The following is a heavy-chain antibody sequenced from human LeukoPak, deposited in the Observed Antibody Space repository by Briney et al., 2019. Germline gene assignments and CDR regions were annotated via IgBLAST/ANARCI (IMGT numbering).Heavy chain of an antibody. V-gene: IGHV3-21*01. Sequence: GESLRLSCAASGFTFSSYSMNWVRQAPGKGLEWVSSISSSSSYIYYVDSVKGRFTISRDNAKNSLYLQMNSLRAEDTAVYYCARGGGYSYGYVDYWGQGTLVTVSS. CDR2: ISSSSSYI. CDR3: ARGGGYSYGYVDY. D-gene: IGHD5-18*01. CDR1: GFTFSSYS. J-gene: IGHJ4*02.